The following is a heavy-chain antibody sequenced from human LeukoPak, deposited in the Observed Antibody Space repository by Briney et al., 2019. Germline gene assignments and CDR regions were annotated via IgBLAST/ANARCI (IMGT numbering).Heavy chain of an antibody. V-gene: IGHV1-18*01. CDR3: ATDIVVVPAVINGFDY. D-gene: IGHD2-2*02. CDR1: GYTFTSYG. J-gene: IGHJ4*02. CDR2: ISAYNGNT. Sequence: ASVKVSCKASGYTFTSYGISWVRQAPGQGLEWMGWISAYNGNTNYAQKLQGRVTMTTDTSTSTAYMELRSLRSDDTAVYYCATDIVVVPAVINGFDYWGQGTLVTVS.